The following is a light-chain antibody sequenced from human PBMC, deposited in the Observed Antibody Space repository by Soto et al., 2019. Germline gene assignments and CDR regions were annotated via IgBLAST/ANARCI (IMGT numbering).Light chain of an antibody. CDR3: MQTLQTPYT. Sequence: DIVMTQSPLSLPVTPGEPASISCKSSQRLLHSDGDNYLEWYVQKAGQSPQLLIYLVSHRASGVPDRLSGSGAGTDFTLKISKVEADDVGVYYCMQTLQTPYTFGPGTKVEIK. CDR1: QRLLHSDGDNY. V-gene: IGKV2-28*01. J-gene: IGKJ3*01. CDR2: LVS.